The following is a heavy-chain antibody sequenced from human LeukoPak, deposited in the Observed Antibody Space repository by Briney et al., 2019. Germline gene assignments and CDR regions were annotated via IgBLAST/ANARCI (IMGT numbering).Heavy chain of an antibody. Sequence: VASVKVSCKASGGNFNTFVISWARQAPGQGFEWVGRIVPVLDITNYAQKFRDRGTITADTSTSTVYMELTGLTSDDTAAYYCAKEVIYDDRGYTGRLDLWGQGTLVTVSS. CDR1: GGNFNTFV. CDR3: AKEVIYDDRGYTGRLDL. CDR2: IVPVLDIT. D-gene: IGHD3-16*02. J-gene: IGHJ4*02. V-gene: IGHV1-69*04.